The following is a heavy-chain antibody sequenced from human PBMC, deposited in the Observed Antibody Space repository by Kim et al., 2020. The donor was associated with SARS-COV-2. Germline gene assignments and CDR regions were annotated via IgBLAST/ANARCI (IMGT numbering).Heavy chain of an antibody. V-gene: IGHV4-34*01. CDR2: INHSGST. D-gene: IGHD3-10*01. J-gene: IGHJ4*02. CDR3: ARTKGILSADY. CDR1: GGSFSGYY. Sequence: SETLSLTCAVYGGSFSGYYWSWIRQPPGKGLEWIGEINHSGSTNYNPSLKSRVTISVDTSKNQFSLKLSSVTAADTAVYYCARTKGILSADYWGQGTLVTVSS.